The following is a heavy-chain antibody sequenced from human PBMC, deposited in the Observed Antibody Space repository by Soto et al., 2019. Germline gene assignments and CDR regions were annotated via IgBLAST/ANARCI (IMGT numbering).Heavy chain of an antibody. V-gene: IGHV3-48*02. CDR1: GLTLSTYD. CDR3: ARDRCFDGSCYSASDS. Sequence: GSLSLSCAASGLTLSTYDMDWVRQAPGKAPEWIAHISTTSFTIYYADSVKGRFTISRGNARNSLYLEMKSMRDEDTAVYYCARDRCFDGSCYSASDSWGQGILVTVSS. D-gene: IGHD2-15*01. CDR2: ISTTSFTI. J-gene: IGHJ5*01.